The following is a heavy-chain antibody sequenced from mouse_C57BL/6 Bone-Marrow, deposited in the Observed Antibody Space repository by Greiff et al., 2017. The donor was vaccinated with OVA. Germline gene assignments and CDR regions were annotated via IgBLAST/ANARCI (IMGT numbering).Heavy chain of an antibody. J-gene: IGHJ1*03. D-gene: IGHD1-1*01. CDR1: GYTFTSYW. Sequence: QVQLQQPGAELVMPGASVKLSCKASGYTFTSYWMHWVKQRPGQGLEWIGEIDPSDSYTNYNQKFKGKSTLTVDTSSSTAYMQLSSLTSEDSAVYYCARCTTGDCWYFDVWGTGTTVTVSS. CDR3: ARCTTGDCWYFDV. V-gene: IGHV1-69*01. CDR2: IDPSDSYT.